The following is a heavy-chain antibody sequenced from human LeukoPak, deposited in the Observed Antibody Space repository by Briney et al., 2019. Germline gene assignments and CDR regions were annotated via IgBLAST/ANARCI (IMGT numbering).Heavy chain of an antibody. Sequence: GGSLRLSCAASGFTFSDYYMSWIRQAPGKGLEWVSYISSSGSTIYCADSVKGRFTISRDNAKNSLYLQMNSLRAEDTAVYYCAKPPYYDILTGMDVWGQGTTVTVSS. CDR3: AKPPYYDILTGMDV. D-gene: IGHD3-9*01. CDR2: ISSSGSTI. V-gene: IGHV3-11*01. J-gene: IGHJ6*02. CDR1: GFTFSDYY.